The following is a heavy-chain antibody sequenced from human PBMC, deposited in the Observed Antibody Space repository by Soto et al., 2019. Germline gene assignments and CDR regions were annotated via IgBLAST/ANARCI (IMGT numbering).Heavy chain of an antibody. CDR3: AREGVGSSWYYYYYGMDV. D-gene: IGHD6-13*01. J-gene: IGHJ6*02. V-gene: IGHV3-33*08. CDR1: GFTFSSYA. Sequence: GGSLRLSCAASGFTFSSYAMSWVRQAPGKGLEWVAVIWYDGSNKYYADSVKGRFTISRDNAKNTLYLQMNSLRAEDTAVYYCAREGVGSSWYYYYYGMDVWGQGTTVTVSS. CDR2: IWYDGSNK.